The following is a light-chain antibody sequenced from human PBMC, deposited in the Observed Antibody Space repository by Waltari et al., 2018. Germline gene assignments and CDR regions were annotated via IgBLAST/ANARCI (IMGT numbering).Light chain of an antibody. CDR3: QSYDGNNVV. CDR1: SGSIATNY. CDR2: EDN. Sequence: NFMLTQPHSVSESPGKTVTISCTGSSGSIATNYVQWFQQRPGSAPTLVIYEDNLRPSGVPDRFSCSIDSSSNSASLTISGLKTEDEADYYCQSYDGNNVVFGGGTKLTVL. J-gene: IGLJ3*02. V-gene: IGLV6-57*02.